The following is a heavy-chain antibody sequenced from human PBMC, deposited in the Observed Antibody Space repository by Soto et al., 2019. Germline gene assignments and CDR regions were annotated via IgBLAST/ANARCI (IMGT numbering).Heavy chain of an antibody. CDR3: AKDFNGAPDITDY. V-gene: IGHV3-23*01. D-gene: IGHD4-17*01. CDR2: ITASGGNT. CDR1: GFAFSSYA. Sequence: PGGSLRLSCAASGFAFSSYAMSWVRQAPGKGLEWVSAITASGGNTYYADSVKGRFTISRDNSKNTLYLQMNSLRAEDTAVYYCAKDFNGAPDITDYWGQGTLVTVSS. J-gene: IGHJ4*02.